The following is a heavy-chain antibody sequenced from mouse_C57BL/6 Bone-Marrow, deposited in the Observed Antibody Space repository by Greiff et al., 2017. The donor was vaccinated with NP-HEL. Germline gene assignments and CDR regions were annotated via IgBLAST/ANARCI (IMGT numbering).Heavy chain of an antibody. CDR1: GYAFSSYW. CDR2: IYPGDGDT. V-gene: IGHV1-80*01. J-gene: IGHJ1*03. CDR3: ARWDGRYFDV. D-gene: IGHD4-1*01. Sequence: LQQSGASVKISCKASGYAFSSYWMNWVKQRPGKGLEWIGQIYPGDGDTNYNGKFKGKATLTADKSSSTAYMQLSSLTSEDSAVYFCARWDGRYFDVWGTGTTVTVSS.